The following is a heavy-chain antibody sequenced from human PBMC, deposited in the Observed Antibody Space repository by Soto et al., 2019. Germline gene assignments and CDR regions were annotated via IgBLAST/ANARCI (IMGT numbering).Heavy chain of an antibody. CDR3: AGALTYEVPYYYYGMDV. Sequence: PGGSLRLSCTASGFMFSTYLMSWVRQAPGKGLEWVANIRQGGNEKFYVDSVKGRFTISRDNAKKSLYLQMNSLRAEDTAVYYCAGALTYEVPYYYYGMDVWGQGTTVTVSS. CDR2: IRQGGNEK. J-gene: IGHJ6*02. D-gene: IGHD3-16*01. V-gene: IGHV3-7*01. CDR1: GFMFSTYL.